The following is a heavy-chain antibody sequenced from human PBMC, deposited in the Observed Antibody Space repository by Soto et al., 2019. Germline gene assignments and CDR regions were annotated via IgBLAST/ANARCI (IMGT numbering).Heavy chain of an antibody. J-gene: IGHJ4*02. V-gene: IGHV3-30-3*01. D-gene: IGHD1-26*01. CDR1: GLPFRNYA. CDR3: SRQNTLGAATYFDY. Sequence: QLQLVESGGGVVQPGRSLKLSCVASGLPFRNYAFHWVRQAPGKGLEWLAVMTDDRPEIYYADSVQGRFTISRDNSKNTLYLQMNSRRSEDTAVYYCSRQNTLGAATYFDYWGQGTLVTVSS. CDR2: MTDDRPEI.